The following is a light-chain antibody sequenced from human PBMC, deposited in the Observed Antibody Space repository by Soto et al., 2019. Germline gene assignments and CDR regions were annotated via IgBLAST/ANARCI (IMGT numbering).Light chain of an antibody. CDR2: GAS. CDR1: QSVSSK. V-gene: IGKV3-15*01. Sequence: EIVMTQSPATLSVSPGERATLSCRASQSVSSKLAWYQQKPGQAPRVLIYGASTRATGIPARFSGSGSGTEFTLTISSRQSEDFAVYHCQHYNDWPPTWTFGQGTRVEIK. J-gene: IGKJ1*01. CDR3: QHYNDWPPTWT.